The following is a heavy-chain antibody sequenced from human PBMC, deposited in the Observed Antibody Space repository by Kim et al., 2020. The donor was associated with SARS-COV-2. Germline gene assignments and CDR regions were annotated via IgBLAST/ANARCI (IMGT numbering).Heavy chain of an antibody. CDR2: INHSGST. V-gene: IGHV4-34*01. CDR1: GGSFSGYY. D-gene: IGHD6-19*01. CDR3: AEGTRQWLVRRPYYYYMDV. J-gene: IGHJ6*03. Sequence: SETLSLTCAVYGGSFSGYYWSWIRQPPGKGLEWIGEINHSGSTNYNPSLKSRVTISVDTSKNQFSLKLSSVTAADTAVYYCAEGTRQWLVRRPYYYYMDVWGKGTTVTVSS.